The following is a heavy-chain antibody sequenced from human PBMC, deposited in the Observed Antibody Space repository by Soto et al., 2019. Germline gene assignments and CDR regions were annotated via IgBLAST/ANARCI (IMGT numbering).Heavy chain of an antibody. CDR2: SSYDGRET. D-gene: IGHD3-10*01. Sequence: GGSLRLSCAASDFDFSSYGIHWVRQAPGKGLEWVAASSYDGRETFYADSAKGRFTVSKEMSKNTAFLQMNALRHEDTAVYFCARDSGWPILNFDNWGQGTPVTAPQ. CDR1: DFDFSSYG. CDR3: ARDSGWPILNFDN. V-gene: IGHV3-30*03. J-gene: IGHJ4*02.